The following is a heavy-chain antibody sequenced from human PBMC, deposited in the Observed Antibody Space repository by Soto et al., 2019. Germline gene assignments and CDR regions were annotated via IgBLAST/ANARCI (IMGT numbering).Heavy chain of an antibody. D-gene: IGHD6-6*01. CDR1: GGSISSYY. Sequence: SETLSLTCTVSGGSISSYYWSWIRQPPGKGLEWIGYIYYSGSTNYNPSLKSRVTISVDTSKNQFSLKLSSVTAADTAVYYCARARRMAARPDWFDPWGQGTLVTVSS. V-gene: IGHV4-59*01. CDR3: ARARRMAARPDWFDP. CDR2: IYYSGST. J-gene: IGHJ5*02.